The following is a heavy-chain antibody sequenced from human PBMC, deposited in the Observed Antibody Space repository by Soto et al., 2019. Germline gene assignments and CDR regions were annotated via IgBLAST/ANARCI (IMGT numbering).Heavy chain of an antibody. CDR3: ARNSPLATYYSGLDV. V-gene: IGHV1-69*01. CDR1: GGTFGTYN. CDR2: IIPVFGRP. J-gene: IGHJ6*02. Sequence: QVQLVQSGTEVKKPGSSVRVSCRSSGGTFGTYNINWLRQAPGQGLEWMGGIIPVFGRPTYAQKFQGRVTLTADESTSTAYLDLSSLTSDDTGIYYCARNSPLATYYSGLDVWGQVTWVTVSS. D-gene: IGHD5-12*01.